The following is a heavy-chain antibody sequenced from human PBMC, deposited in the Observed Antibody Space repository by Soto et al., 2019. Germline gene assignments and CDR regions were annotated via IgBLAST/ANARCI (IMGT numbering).Heavy chain of an antibody. CDR1: GGSISGYF. D-gene: IGHD3-16*01. J-gene: IGHJ3*02. CDR2: IYSAGST. CDR3: VRGDVFDI. V-gene: IGHV4-4*07. Sequence: QLQLQESGPGLMKPSETLSLICTVSGGSISGYFWSWVRQPAGKGLEWIGRIYSAGSTNYNPSLKSRVTMSVDTSQNQFSLKLTSVTAADTAMYYCVRGDVFDIWGRGTMVTVSS.